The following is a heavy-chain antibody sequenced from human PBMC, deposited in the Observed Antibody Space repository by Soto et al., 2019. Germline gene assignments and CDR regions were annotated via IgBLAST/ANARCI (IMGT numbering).Heavy chain of an antibody. D-gene: IGHD6-19*01. CDR3: ANVGWGGVRGWSGGVVFVI. CDR2: ISYDGSNK. CDR1: GFTFSSYG. J-gene: IGHJ3*02. Sequence: QVQLVESGGGVVQPGRSLRLSCAASGFTFSSYGMHWVRQAPGKGLEWVAVISYDGSNKYYADSVKGRFTISRDNSKNTLYLQRTGGRAGDTVVYYGANVGWGGVRGWSGGVVFVIGGQGTMVPVSS. V-gene: IGHV3-30*18.